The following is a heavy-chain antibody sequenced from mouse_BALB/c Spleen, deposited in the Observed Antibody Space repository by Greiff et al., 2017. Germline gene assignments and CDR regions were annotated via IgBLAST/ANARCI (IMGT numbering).Heavy chain of an antibody. CDR2: IYPGDGDT. CDR1: GYTFTSYW. Sequence: QVQLKESGAELARPGASVKLSCKASGYTFTSYWMQWVKQRPGQGLEWIGAIYPGDGDTRYTQKFKGKATLTADKSSSTAYMQLSSLASEDSAVYYCAREGTGDFDYWGQGTTLTVAS. J-gene: IGHJ2*01. CDR3: AREGTGDFDY. D-gene: IGHD3-3*01. V-gene: IGHV1-87*01.